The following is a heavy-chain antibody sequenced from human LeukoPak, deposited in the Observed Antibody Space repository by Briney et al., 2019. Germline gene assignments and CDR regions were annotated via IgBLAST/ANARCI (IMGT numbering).Heavy chain of an antibody. J-gene: IGHJ4*02. V-gene: IGHV3-53*01. CDR2: IYVGGST. Sequence: GGSLRLSCVASGFTVNSNHMWWVRQAPGKGLEWVSLIYVGGSTFYADSVKGRFTFSRDISKNTLYLQMNSLTVEDTALYYCVREMNVLGRTFSFDYWGQGALVTVSS. D-gene: IGHD3-16*01. CDR3: VREMNVLGRTFSFDY. CDR1: GFTVNSNH.